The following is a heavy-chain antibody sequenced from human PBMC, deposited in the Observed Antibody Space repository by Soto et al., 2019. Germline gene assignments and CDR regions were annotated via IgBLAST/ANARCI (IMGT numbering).Heavy chain of an antibody. V-gene: IGHV1-3*01. CDR3: ASDTYDSSGYYAFDI. J-gene: IGHJ3*02. D-gene: IGHD3-22*01. CDR2: INAGNGNT. Sequence: QVQLVQSGAEVKKPGASVKVSCKASGYTFTSYAMHWVRQAPGQRLEWMGWINAGNGNTKYSQKFQGRVTITRDTSASTAYRELSSLRSEDTAVYYCASDTYDSSGYYAFDIWGQGTMVTVSA. CDR1: GYTFTSYA.